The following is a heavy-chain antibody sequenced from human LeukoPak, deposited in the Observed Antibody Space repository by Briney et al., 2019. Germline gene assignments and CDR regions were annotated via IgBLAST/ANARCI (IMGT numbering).Heavy chain of an antibody. CDR2: IYTSGST. V-gene: IGHV4-4*07. D-gene: IGHD2-2*02. Sequence: SETLSLTCTVSGPSISSDYWSWIRQPAGKGLEWIGRIYTSGSTNYNPSLKSRVTMSVDTSKNQFSLKLSSVTAADTAVYYCARDPRGRCSSTSCYTGYWFDPWGQGTLGTVS. J-gene: IGHJ5*02. CDR3: ARDPRGRCSSTSCYTGYWFDP. CDR1: GPSISSDY.